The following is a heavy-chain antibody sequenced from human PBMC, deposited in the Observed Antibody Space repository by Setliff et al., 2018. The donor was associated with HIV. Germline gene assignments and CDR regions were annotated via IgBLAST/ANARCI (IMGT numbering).Heavy chain of an antibody. V-gene: IGHV4-59*01. Sequence: KPSETLSLTCTVSGVSISNYYWSWIRQPPGKGLEWIGYMYYSGNTNYNAYLRSGVTISPDTSKNQFSLKLISVTAADTAVYYCARGGTSSNWFDPWGQGTLVTVSS. J-gene: IGHJ5*02. CDR2: MYYSGNT. CDR1: GVSISNYY. D-gene: IGHD1-26*01. CDR3: ARGGTSSNWFDP.